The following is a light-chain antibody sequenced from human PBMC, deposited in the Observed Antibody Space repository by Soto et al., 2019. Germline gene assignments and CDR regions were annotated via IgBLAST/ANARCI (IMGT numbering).Light chain of an antibody. V-gene: IGLV2-14*01. CDR1: SSDVGGYNY. J-gene: IGLJ1*01. CDR3: SSYASSSSYV. Sequence: QSALTQPRSVSGSPGQSVTISCTGTSSDVGGYNYVSWYQQHPGKAPKLMIYEVTSRPSGVSYRFSGSKSGNSASLTISGLQAEDEADYYCSSYASSSSYVFGGGTKVTVL. CDR2: EVT.